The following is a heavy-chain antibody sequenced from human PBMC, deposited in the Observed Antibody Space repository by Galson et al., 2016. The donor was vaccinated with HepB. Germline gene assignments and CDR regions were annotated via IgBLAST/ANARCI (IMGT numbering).Heavy chain of an antibody. CDR2: IRLSGSGT. CDR3: AKEGGNCGGDCYSADSFNI. V-gene: IGHV3-23*01. D-gene: IGHD2-21*02. Sequence: SLRLSCAGSGFIFSNYDMGWVRQAPGKGLEWVSGIRLSGSGTYYQNSVKGRFTISRDDSKNTLYLQMNSLRDEDTAIYYCAKEGGNCGGDCYSADSFNIWGQGTLVTVSS. CDR1: GFIFSNYD. J-gene: IGHJ3*02.